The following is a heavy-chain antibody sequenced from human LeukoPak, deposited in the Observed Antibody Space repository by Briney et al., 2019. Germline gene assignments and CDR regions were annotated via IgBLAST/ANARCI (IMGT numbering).Heavy chain of an antibody. D-gene: IGHD4-17*01. Sequence: SGPTLLNPTQTLTLTCTFSWFSLTTSAVGVGWVRQPPGKALEWLALIYGNDYKRYSASLKNRLTIMKDTSKNQVVLIMTNMDPFDTATYYCVHDVPGDYGFDYWGQGTLVTVSS. CDR3: VHDVPGDYGFDY. V-gene: IGHV2-5*01. J-gene: IGHJ4*02. CDR1: WFSLTTSAVG. CDR2: IYGNDYK.